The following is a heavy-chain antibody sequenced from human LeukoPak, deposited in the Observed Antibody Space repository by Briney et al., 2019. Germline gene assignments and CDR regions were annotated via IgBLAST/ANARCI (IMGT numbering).Heavy chain of an antibody. Sequence: PSETLSLTCTVSGGSISSSSYYWGWIRQPPGKGLEWIGSIYYSGSTYYNPSLKSRVTISVDTSKNQFSLRLSSVTAAGTAVYYCARHFPFYYYYYYMDVWGKGATVTISS. CDR2: IYYSGST. J-gene: IGHJ6*03. CDR3: ARHFPFYYYYYYMDV. CDR1: GGSISSSSYY. V-gene: IGHV4-39*01.